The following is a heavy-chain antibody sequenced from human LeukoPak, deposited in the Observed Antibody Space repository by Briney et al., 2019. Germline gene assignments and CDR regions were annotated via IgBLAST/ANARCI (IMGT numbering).Heavy chain of an antibody. CDR2: INPNSGGT. Sequence: GASVKVSCKASGYTFTGYYMHWVRQAPGQGLEWMGWINPNSGGTNYAQKFQGRVTMTRDTSISTAYMELSRLRSDDTAVYYCASPSSSLAARPGAFDIWGQGTMVTVSS. D-gene: IGHD6-6*01. CDR1: GYTFTGYY. J-gene: IGHJ3*02. V-gene: IGHV1-2*02. CDR3: ASPSSSLAARPGAFDI.